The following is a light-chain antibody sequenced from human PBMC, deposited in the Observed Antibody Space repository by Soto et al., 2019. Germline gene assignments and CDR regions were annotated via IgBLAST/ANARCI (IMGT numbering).Light chain of an antibody. CDR2: DAA. CDR1: QSVSSY. J-gene: IGKJ4*02. V-gene: IGKV3-11*01. CDR3: QQRRTWHLPLT. Sequence: EIVLPQSPAPLSLSPGAIATLSCRASQSVSSYLAWYQQTPAQAPRLLIYDAANRATGIPARFSGSGSGTDFTLASISLEAEDFAVYYCQQRRTWHLPLTFGGGPKVEIK.